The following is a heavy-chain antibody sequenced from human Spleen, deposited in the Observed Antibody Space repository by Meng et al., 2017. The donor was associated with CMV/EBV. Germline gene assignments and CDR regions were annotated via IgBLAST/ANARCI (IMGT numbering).Heavy chain of an antibody. V-gene: IGHV3-23*01. CDR2: ISGSGGST. J-gene: IGHJ4*02. Sequence: GESLKISCAASGFTFSGSAINWVRQAPGKGLEWVSAISGSGGSTYYADSVKGRFTISRDNAKNSLYLQMNSLRAEDTAVYYCARGSGGSSGGFDYWARERWSPSPQ. CDR3: ARGSGGSSGGFDY. CDR1: GFTFSGSA. D-gene: IGHD3-10*01.